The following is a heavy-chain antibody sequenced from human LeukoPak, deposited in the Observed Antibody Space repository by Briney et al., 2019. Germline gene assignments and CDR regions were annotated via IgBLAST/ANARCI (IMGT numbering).Heavy chain of an antibody. V-gene: IGHV4-59*12. CDR3: ARRYYYNLGSFPFDF. CDR2: IYYSGST. Sequence: SETLSLTCTVSGGSISSYYWSWIRQPPGKGLEWIGYIYYSGSTNYNPSLKSRVTISEDTSKNQFYLNLSSVTAADTAVYYCARRYYYNLGSFPFDFWGQGTLVTVSS. D-gene: IGHD3-10*01. CDR1: GGSISSYY. J-gene: IGHJ4*02.